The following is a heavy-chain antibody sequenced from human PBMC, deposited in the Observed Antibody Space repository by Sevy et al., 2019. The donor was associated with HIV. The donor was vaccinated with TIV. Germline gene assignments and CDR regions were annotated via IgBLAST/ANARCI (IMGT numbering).Heavy chain of an antibody. V-gene: IGHV3-48*02. Sequence: GGSLRLSCAASGFTFSSYSMNWVRQAPGKGLEWVSYISSSSSSIYYADSVKGRFTISRDNAKKSLYLQMNSLRDEDMAVYYCARGGYSGYRNYYYGMDVWGQGTTVTVSS. CDR3: ARGGYSGYRNYYYGMDV. CDR1: GFTFSSYS. J-gene: IGHJ6*02. CDR2: ISSSSSSI. D-gene: IGHD5-12*01.